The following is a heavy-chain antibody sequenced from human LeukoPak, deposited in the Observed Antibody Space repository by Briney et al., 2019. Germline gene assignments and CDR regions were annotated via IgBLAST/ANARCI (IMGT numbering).Heavy chain of an antibody. CDR3: ARDLGCTSTSCYAFDY. D-gene: IGHD2-2*01. CDR1: GYTFTGYY. CDR2: INPNSGDT. Sequence: ASVKVSCKASGYTFTGYYMHWVRQAPGQGLEWMGWINPNSGDTNYAQKFQGRVTMTRDTSISTAFMELSRLRSDDTAVYYCARDLGCTSTSCYAFDYWGQGTLVTVSS. J-gene: IGHJ4*02. V-gene: IGHV1-2*02.